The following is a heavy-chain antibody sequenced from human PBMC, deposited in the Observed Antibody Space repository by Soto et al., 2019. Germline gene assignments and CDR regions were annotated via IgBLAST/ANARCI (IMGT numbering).Heavy chain of an antibody. D-gene: IGHD2-2*01. CDR1: GGSISSYY. J-gene: IGHJ6*03. CDR2: IYYSVST. Sequence: SETLSLTCTVSGGSISSYYWSWIRQPPGKGLEWIGYIYYSVSTNYNPSLKSLVTISVYTSKNQFSLKLSSVTPSDTAVYYCARDRSDCRGGYCSSTILRRGGDVYYIDVWGKGTTVTVSS. V-gene: IGHV4-59*01. CDR3: ARDRSDCRGGYCSSTILRRGGDVYYIDV.